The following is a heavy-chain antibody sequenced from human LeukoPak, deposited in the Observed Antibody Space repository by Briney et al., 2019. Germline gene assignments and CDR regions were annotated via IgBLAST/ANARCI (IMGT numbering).Heavy chain of an antibody. CDR2: IRGSGDNT. V-gene: IGHV3-23*01. Sequence: GGSLRLSCAASGLTFSSYAMSWVRQAPGKGLEWLSVIRGSGDNTYYADSVKGRFTISRDNSKSTLYLQMNSLRAEDTAIYYCARGIGGPDYWGRGTLVTVSS. D-gene: IGHD4-23*01. CDR3: ARGIGGPDY. CDR1: GLTFSSYA. J-gene: IGHJ4*02.